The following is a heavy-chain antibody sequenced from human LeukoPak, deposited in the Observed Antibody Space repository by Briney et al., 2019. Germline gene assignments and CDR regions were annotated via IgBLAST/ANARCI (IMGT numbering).Heavy chain of an antibody. J-gene: IGHJ3*02. CDR1: GFTFSSYE. CDR2: ISSSGSTI. CDR3: AKSPTYDSSGYYFAGVAFDI. D-gene: IGHD3-22*01. V-gene: IGHV3-48*03. Sequence: GGSLRLSCAASGFTFSSYEMNWVRQAPGEGLEWVSYISSSGSTIYYADSVKGRFTISRDNSKNTLYLQMNSLRAEDTAVYYYAKSPTYDSSGYYFAGVAFDIWGQGTMVTVSS.